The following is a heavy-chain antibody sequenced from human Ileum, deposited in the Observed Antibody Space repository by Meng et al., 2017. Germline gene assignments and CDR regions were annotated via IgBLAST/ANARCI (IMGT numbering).Heavy chain of an antibody. CDR2: INTIGGGK. Sequence: KLVAVWSEVTDLGASMEASCQTCGYNFRRNYVKWLRQAPRQGLEWMGIINTIGGGKGYAQKSQGRVRIPRATYTCKVYMELSSLRSEDTAVYYCARDISLDDETWWLDPWGQGTLVTVSS. CDR3: ARDISLDDETWWLDP. D-gene: IGHD1-14*01. V-gene: IGHV1-46*04. CDR1: GYNFRRNY. J-gene: IGHJ5*02.